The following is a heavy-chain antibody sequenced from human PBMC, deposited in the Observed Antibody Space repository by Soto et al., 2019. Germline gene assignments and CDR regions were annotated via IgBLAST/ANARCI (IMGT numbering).Heavy chain of an antibody. J-gene: IGHJ4*02. Sequence: SETLSLTCAVYGGSFSGYYWTWIRQPPGTGLEWIGEINHSGSTNYNPSLKSRVTISVDTSKNQFSLKLNSMTAADTAVYSCARVVPDGYSDFWGPGTLVTVSS. CDR2: INHSGST. CDR3: ARVVPDGYSDF. V-gene: IGHV4-34*01. D-gene: IGHD5-12*01. CDR1: GGSFSGYY.